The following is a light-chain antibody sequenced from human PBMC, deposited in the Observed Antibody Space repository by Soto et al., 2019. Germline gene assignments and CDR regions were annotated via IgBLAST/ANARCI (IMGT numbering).Light chain of an antibody. CDR3: QHYIQWPLT. Sequence: EIVMTQSPAALSVSPGERATLSCRASQTLSRNVAWYQQKPGQAPRLLIYAASTRGTGVPPRFSARGSGTEFTLTIDSLQSEDSAGYYCQHYIQWPLTFGGGTKGEIK. CDR1: QTLSRN. V-gene: IGKV3-15*01. J-gene: IGKJ4*01. CDR2: AAS.